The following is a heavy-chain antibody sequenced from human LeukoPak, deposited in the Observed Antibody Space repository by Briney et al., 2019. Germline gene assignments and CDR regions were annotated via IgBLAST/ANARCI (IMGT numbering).Heavy chain of an antibody. D-gene: IGHD2-8*01. V-gene: IGHV3-23*01. CDR1: GFTVGTNS. CDR3: AKVFFMDY. CDR2: ISTSGGST. J-gene: IGHJ4*02. Sequence: PGGSLRLSCAASGFTVGTNSMSWARQSPGKGLEWVSAISTSGGSTNYADSVKGRFTISRDNSKNTLYLQMNSLRAEDTAVYYCAKVFFMDYWGQGTLVTVSS.